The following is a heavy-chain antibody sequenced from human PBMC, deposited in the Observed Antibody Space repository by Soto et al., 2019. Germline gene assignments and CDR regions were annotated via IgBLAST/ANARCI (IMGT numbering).Heavy chain of an antibody. J-gene: IGHJ5*02. D-gene: IGHD3-10*01. V-gene: IGHV3-23*01. Sequence: EFQVLQSGGGLVQPGGSLTLSCAASGFPFSSTDMTWVRQAPGKGLEWVPTIDGSGGTTYYADSVKGRFTISRDNSINTVFLQMNSLRADDTALYFGAKNSGRFNTWGQGALVTVSS. CDR1: GFPFSSTD. CDR3: AKNSGRFNT. CDR2: IDGSGGTT.